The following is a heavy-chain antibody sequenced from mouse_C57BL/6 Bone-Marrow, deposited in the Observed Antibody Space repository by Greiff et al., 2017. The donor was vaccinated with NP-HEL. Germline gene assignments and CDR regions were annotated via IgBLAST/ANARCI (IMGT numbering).Heavy chain of an antibody. J-gene: IGHJ4*01. CDR1: GFTFSDYY. D-gene: IGHD2-3*01. Sequence: EVQVVESEGGLVQPGSSMKLSCTASGFTFSDYYMAWVRQVPEKGLEWVANINYDGSSTYYLDSLKSRFIISRDNAKNILYLQMSSLKSEDTATYYCAREDDGYYVGDYAMDYGGQGTSVTVSS. CDR2: INYDGSST. V-gene: IGHV5-16*01. CDR3: AREDDGYYVGDYAMDY.